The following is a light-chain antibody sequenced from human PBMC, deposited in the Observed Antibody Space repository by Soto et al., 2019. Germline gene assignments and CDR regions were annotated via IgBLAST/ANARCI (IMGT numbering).Light chain of an antibody. CDR2: GAS. CDR3: QHYYNLRT. J-gene: IGKJ4*02. V-gene: IGKV3D-15*01. Sequence: TQSSVTLSTSPGDRATLSFTASQSFRGLLAWYQQQPGQAPGLLIDGASSRASVLPAWFSGSGSGNDFPLTVSSLQPEDVAVYYCQHYYNLRTFGGGTKVDIK. CDR1: QSFRGL.